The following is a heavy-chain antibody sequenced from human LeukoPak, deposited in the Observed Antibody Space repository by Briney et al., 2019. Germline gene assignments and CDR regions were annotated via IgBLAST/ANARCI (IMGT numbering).Heavy chain of an antibody. J-gene: IGHJ6*03. Sequence: PSETLSLTCTVSGGSISSYYWSWIRQPPGKGLEWIGYIYYSGSTNYNPSLKSRVTISVDTCKNQFSLKLSSVTAADTAVYYCARGYLTEGGATARRVHYMDVWGKGTTVTVSS. D-gene: IGHD5-12*01. CDR2: IYYSGST. V-gene: IGHV4-59*01. CDR3: ARGYLTEGGATARRVHYMDV. CDR1: GGSISSYY.